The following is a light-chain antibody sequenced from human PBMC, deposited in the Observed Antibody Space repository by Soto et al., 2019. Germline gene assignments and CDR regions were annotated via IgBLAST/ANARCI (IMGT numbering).Light chain of an antibody. CDR3: MQGPYGPYT. CDR1: QSLVDGRGNTY. CDR2: KVS. J-gene: IGKJ2*01. Sequence: DVVMTQSPLSLPVTLGQPASISCRSSQSLVDGRGNTYLSWFQQRPGQSPRRLFYKVSYRDSGVPDRFSGRGSGTDFTLKITRVEPEDVGVYYCMQGPYGPYTFGQGTKLEIK. V-gene: IGKV2-30*01.